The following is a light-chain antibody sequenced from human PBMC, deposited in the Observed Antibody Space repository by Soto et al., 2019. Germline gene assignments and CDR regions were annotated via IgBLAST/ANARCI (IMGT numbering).Light chain of an antibody. Sequence: AIRMTQSPSSLSASTGDRVTITCPASQGISSYLAWYQQKPGKAPKLLIYAASTLQSGVPSRFSGSVSGTDFTLTIRCLQSEDCGPYYCQRYYSYPLTFGVGTKVEIK. CDR2: AAS. CDR1: QGISSY. J-gene: IGKJ4*01. CDR3: QRYYSYPLT. V-gene: IGKV1-8*01.